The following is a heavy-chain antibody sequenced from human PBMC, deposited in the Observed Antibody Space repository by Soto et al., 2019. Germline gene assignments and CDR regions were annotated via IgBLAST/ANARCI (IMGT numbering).Heavy chain of an antibody. Sequence: GESLKISCKGSGYKFTNYWIGWVRQMTGKGLECVGVIYPGDSTTTYGPSFQGQVTISADKSISTAYLQWSSLKASDTAMYYCARQNQEGYYYYGVDVWGQGTTVTVSS. CDR1: GYKFTNYW. CDR3: ARQNQEGYYYYGVDV. V-gene: IGHV5-51*01. CDR2: IYPGDSTT. J-gene: IGHJ6*02.